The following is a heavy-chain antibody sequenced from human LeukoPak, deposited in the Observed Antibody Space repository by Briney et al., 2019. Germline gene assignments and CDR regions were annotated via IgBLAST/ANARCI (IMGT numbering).Heavy chain of an antibody. V-gene: IGHV3-53*01. CDR3: ARRTGRY. CDR1: GFTVNSND. CDR2: IYSDGST. J-gene: IGHJ4*02. Sequence: GGSLRLSCAASGFTVNSNDMSWVRQAPGKGLEWVSVIYSDGSTNYADSVKGRITISRDNSKNTVYLQMNSLRVEDTAVYYCARRTGRYWGQGTLVTVSS.